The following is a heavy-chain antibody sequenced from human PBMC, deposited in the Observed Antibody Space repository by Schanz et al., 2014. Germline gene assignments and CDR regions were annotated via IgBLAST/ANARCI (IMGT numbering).Heavy chain of an antibody. J-gene: IGHJ5*01. CDR3: ARDGRVVVTPPGDS. D-gene: IGHD2-2*01. V-gene: IGHV1-18*01. Sequence: QVQLVQSGGEVKKPGASVKVSCKASGYTFTSYGLSWVRQAPGQGLEWLGWISAYNGKTHYAQKIQGRVILTTDTSTSTAYMELRSLRSDDTAVYYCARDGRVVVTPPGDSWGQGTLVTVSS. CDR1: GYTFTSYG. CDR2: ISAYNGKT.